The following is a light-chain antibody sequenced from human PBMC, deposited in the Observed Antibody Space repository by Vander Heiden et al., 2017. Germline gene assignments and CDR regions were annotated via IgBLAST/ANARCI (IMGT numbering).Light chain of an antibody. J-gene: IGKJ1*01. V-gene: IGKV3-15*01. CDR1: QSLSSN. CDR3: QQYNDWPRT. CDR2: AAS. Sequence: DIVLTQSPGTLSVSPGETVTLSCRATQSLSSNLAWYQQKPGQAPRLLIRAASTRATGIPARFSGSVSGTEFTLTITSLQSEDFAVYYCQQYNDWPRTFVQGTKVEIK.